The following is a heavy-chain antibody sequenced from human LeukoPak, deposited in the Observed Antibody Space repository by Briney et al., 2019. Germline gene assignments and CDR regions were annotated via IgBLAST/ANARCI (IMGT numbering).Heavy chain of an antibody. CDR1: GYTFTGYY. CDR3: VRNPIDCSGGSCYSRFDH. CDR2: INPNSGGT. D-gene: IGHD2-15*01. Sequence: ASVKVSCKASGYTFTGYYMNWVRQAPGQGLEWMGWINPNSGGTNYAQKFQGRVTMTRDMSISTAYMELSRLRSDDTAVYYCVRNPIDCSGGSCYSRFDHWGQGTLVTVSS. J-gene: IGHJ5*02. V-gene: IGHV1-2*02.